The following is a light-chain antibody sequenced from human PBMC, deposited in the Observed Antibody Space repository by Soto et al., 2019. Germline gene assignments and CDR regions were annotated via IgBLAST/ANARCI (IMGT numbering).Light chain of an antibody. CDR3: CSYAGRYTL. Sequence: QSALTQPRSESGSPGQSVTISCTGTSSDVGSYNYVSWYQQHPGKAPKFIIYDVTKRPSGVPDRFSGSKSGNTASLTISGLQAEDEADYYCCSYAGRYTLFGGGTKVTVL. J-gene: IGLJ2*01. CDR2: DVT. V-gene: IGLV2-11*01. CDR1: SSDVGSYNY.